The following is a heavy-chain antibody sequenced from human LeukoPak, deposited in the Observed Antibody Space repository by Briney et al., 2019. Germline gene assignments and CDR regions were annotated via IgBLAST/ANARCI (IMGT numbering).Heavy chain of an antibody. CDR2: MNPNSGNT. Sequence: ASVKVSCKASGYTFTSYDINWVRQATGQGLEWMGWMNPNSGNTGYAQKFQGRVTITADKSTSTAYMELSSLRSEDAAVYYCARDSPYSSGSRDYYYGMDVWGQGTTVTVSS. D-gene: IGHD6-19*01. CDR1: GYTFTSYD. CDR3: ARDSPYSSGSRDYYYGMDV. V-gene: IGHV1-8*03. J-gene: IGHJ6*02.